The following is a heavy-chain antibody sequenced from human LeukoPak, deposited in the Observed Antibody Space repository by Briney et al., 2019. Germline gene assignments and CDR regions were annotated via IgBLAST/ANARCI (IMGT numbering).Heavy chain of an antibody. Sequence: KPSETLSLTCAVYGGSFSGYYWSWIRQPPGKGLEWIGEINHSGSTNYNPSLKSRVTISVDTSKNQFSLKLSSVTAADTAVYYCARGALPDSDYYDSSGYYDYWGQGTLVTVSS. D-gene: IGHD3-22*01. CDR3: ARGALPDSDYYDSSGYYDY. CDR1: GGSFSGYY. J-gene: IGHJ4*02. V-gene: IGHV4-34*01. CDR2: INHSGST.